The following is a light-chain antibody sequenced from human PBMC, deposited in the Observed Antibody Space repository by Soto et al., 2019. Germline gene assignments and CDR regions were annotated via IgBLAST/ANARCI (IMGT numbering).Light chain of an antibody. J-gene: IGKJ4*01. CDR3: QQYGSSPLT. V-gene: IGKV3-20*01. Sequence: EIVLTQSPGTLSLSPGERATLSCRASQSVSSSYLAWYQQKPGQAPRLLIYDASSRATGIPDRFSGSGSGTDFTLTISRLEPEDFAFYYCQQYGSSPLTFGGGTKVDIK. CDR2: DAS. CDR1: QSVSSSY.